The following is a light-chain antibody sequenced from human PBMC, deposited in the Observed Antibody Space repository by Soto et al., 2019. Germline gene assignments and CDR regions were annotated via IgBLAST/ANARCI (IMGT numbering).Light chain of an antibody. Sequence: EIVLTQSPGTLSLSPGERATLSCRASQCVSSSYLAWYQQKLGQAPRLLIYGASSRATGIPDRFSGSGSGTDFTLTISRLEPEDFAVYYCQQYGTSPFTFGPGTKVDIK. J-gene: IGKJ3*01. CDR2: GAS. CDR1: QCVSSSY. CDR3: QQYGTSPFT. V-gene: IGKV3-20*01.